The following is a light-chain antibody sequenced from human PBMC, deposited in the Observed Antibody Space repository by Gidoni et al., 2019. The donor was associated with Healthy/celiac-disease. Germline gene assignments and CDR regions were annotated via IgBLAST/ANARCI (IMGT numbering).Light chain of an antibody. V-gene: IGKV1-13*02. CDR2: DAS. CDR1: QGISSA. Sequence: AIQLTQSPSSLSASVGDRVTITCRASQGISSALAWYQQQPGKAPKLLIYDASSLESGVPSRFRGSGSGTDFTLTICSLQPEDFATYYCQQFNSYPRTFGPGTKVDIK. J-gene: IGKJ3*01. CDR3: QQFNSYPRT.